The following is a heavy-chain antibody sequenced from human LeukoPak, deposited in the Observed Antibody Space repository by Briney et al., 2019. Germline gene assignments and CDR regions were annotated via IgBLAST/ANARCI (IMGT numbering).Heavy chain of an antibody. CDR1: GASMRTHY. V-gene: IGHV4-59*11. CDR3: ARGERLGPDY. J-gene: IGHJ4*02. CDR2: FSYSGST. Sequence: SETLSLTCTVSGASMRTHYWSWIRQPPGEGLEWIGYFSYSGSTYYNPPLKSRVTLSVDTSTNQFSLKLNSMTAADTAVYYCARGERLGPDYWGQGTLVTVSS. D-gene: IGHD7-27*01.